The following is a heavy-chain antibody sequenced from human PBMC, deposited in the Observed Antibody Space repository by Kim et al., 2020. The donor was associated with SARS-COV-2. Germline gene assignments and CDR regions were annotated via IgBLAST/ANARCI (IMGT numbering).Heavy chain of an antibody. CDR2: IYSGGST. V-gene: IGHV3-53*01. J-gene: IGHJ3*01. Sequence: GGSLRLSCAASGFTVSNNYMSWVRQAPGKGLEWVSVIYSGGSTYYADSVRGRFTISRDSSKNTLFLQMNSLRVEDTAVYYCARGINANNMYAFDLWGQGT. CDR3: ARGINANNMYAFDL. D-gene: IGHD1-1*01. CDR1: GFTVSNNY.